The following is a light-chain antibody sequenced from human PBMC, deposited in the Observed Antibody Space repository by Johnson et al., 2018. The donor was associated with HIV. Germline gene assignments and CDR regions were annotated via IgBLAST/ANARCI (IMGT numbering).Light chain of an antibody. J-gene: IGLJ1*01. V-gene: IGLV1-51*02. Sequence: QSMLTQPPSVSAAPGQKVTISCSGSSSDMGNYAVSWYQQLPGTAPKLLIYENTQRPSGIPDRFSGSKSGASATLGITGLQTGDEADYYCATWDRSLSAGGVLGTGTKVTVL. CDR1: SSDMGNYA. CDR3: ATWDRSLSAGGV. CDR2: ENT.